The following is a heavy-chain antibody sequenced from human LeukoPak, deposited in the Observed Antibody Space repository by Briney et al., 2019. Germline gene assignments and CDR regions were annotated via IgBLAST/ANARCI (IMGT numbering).Heavy chain of an antibody. V-gene: IGHV4-34*01. CDR1: GGSFSGYY. D-gene: IGHD2-2*01. Sequence: KPSETLSLTCAVYGGSFSGYYWSWIRQPPGKGLEWIGEINHSGSTNYNPSLKSRVTISVDTSKNQFSLKLSSVTAADTAVYYCASYCSSTSCHEYFQHWGQGTLVTVSS. CDR3: ASYCSSTSCHEYFQH. CDR2: INHSGST. J-gene: IGHJ1*01.